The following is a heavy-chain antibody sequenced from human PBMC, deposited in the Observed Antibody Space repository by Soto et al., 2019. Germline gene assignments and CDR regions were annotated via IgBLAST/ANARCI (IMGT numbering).Heavy chain of an antibody. CDR3: ARGDYDVLTGHYPLDY. CDR2: INPSGGST. CDR1: GYTLTSYY. J-gene: IGHJ4*02. Sequence: QVHLVQSGAEVKKPGASVKVSCKASGYTLTSYYMHWVRQAPGQGLAWMGKINPSGGSTSYAQNYQDRSTMTRDTSTTTVYMELSSLRSEDTAVYFCARGDYDVLTGHYPLDYWGQGTLVTVSS. V-gene: IGHV1-46*01. D-gene: IGHD3-9*01.